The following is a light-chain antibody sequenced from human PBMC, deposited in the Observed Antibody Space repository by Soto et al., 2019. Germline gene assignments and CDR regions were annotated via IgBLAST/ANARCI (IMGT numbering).Light chain of an antibody. CDR1: QSVSSN. CDR3: QQYNNWPQT. Sequence: EILMTQSPATLSVSPGERATLSCRASQSVSSNLAWYQQKPGQAPRLLIYGASTRATGIPRFSGSGSGTEFTLTISSLQSEDFAVYYCQQYNNWPQTFGQGTKLEIK. V-gene: IGKV3-15*01. CDR2: GAS. J-gene: IGKJ2*01.